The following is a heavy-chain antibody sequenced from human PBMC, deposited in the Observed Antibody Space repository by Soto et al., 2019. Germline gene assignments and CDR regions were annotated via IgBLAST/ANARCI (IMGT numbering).Heavy chain of an antibody. J-gene: IGHJ6*04. D-gene: IGHD6-6*01. Sequence: QVQLQESGPGLVKPSETLSLTCTVSGGSISSYYWSWIRQPPGKGLEWMWYIYYSGSTNYNPSLKSRVTISGDTSTNQFSLKLSSVTAADTAVDYGARDKYVGEENSSSSPHYYYGMDVCGKVTTVTVAS. V-gene: IGHV4-59*01. CDR2: IYYSGST. CDR3: ARDKYVGEENSSSSPHYYYGMDV. CDR1: GGSISSYY.